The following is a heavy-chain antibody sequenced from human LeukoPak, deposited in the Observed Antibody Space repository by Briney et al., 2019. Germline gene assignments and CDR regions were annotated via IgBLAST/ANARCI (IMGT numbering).Heavy chain of an antibody. J-gene: IGHJ5*02. V-gene: IGHV1-46*01. Sequence: ASVKVSCKASGYTFTGYYMHWVRQAPGQGLEWMGLINPTGSSTLYAQKFQGRVTMTRDMSTSTDYMELSSLRSEDTAIYYCTRDNSVGDIAWWFDPWGQGTLVTVSS. D-gene: IGHD3-10*01. CDR3: TRDNSVGDIAWWFDP. CDR2: INPTGSST. CDR1: GYTFTGYY.